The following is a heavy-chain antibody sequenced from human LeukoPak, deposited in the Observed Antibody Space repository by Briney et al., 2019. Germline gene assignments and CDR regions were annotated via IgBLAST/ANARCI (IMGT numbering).Heavy chain of an antibody. J-gene: IGHJ4*02. D-gene: IGHD3-3*01. V-gene: IGHV4-61*02. CDR1: GDSINSGSYY. CDR2: IYTSGNT. Sequence: SGTLSLTCSVSGDSINSGSYYWNWIRQPAGEGLEWIGRIYTSGNTNYNPSLKSRVTISVDTSKNQFSLKLSSVTAADTAVYYCARRSGFLEWLLTDYWGQGTLVTVSS. CDR3: ARRSGFLEWLLTDY.